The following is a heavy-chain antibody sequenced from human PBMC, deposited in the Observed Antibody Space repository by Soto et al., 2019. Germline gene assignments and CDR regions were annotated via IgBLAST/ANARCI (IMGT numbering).Heavy chain of an antibody. CDR1: GFTFSSYG. CDR3: ARERAAAGFDY. D-gene: IGHD6-13*01. Sequence: QVQLVESGGGVVQPGRSLRLSCAASGFTFSSYGMHWVRQASGKGLEWVAVIWYDGSNKYYADSVKGRFTISRDNSKNTLYLQMNSLRAEDTAVYYCARERAAAGFDYWGQGTLVTVSS. J-gene: IGHJ4*02. CDR2: IWYDGSNK. V-gene: IGHV3-33*01.